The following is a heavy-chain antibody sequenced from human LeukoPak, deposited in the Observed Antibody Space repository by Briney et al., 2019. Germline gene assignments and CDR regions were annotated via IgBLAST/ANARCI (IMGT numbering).Heavy chain of an antibody. CDR1: GFTFSSYA. Sequence: GGSLRLSCAASGFTFSSYAMTWVRQAPGKGLEWVSAITGSGASTFYADSVKGRFTISRDNSKNTLYLQMNSLRAEDAAVYYCARDFRSGFPNWFDPWGQGALVTVSS. CDR2: ITGSGAST. J-gene: IGHJ5*02. D-gene: IGHD3-3*01. CDR3: ARDFRSGFPNWFDP. V-gene: IGHV3-23*01.